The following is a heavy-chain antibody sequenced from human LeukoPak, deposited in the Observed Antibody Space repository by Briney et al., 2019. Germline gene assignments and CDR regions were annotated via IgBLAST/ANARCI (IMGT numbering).Heavy chain of an antibody. D-gene: IGHD3-3*01. J-gene: IGHJ6*03. CDR1: GYTFTSYG. CDR2: MNPNSGNT. V-gene: IGHV1-8*03. Sequence: ASVKVSCKASGYTFTSYGISWVRQATGQGLEWMGWMNPNSGNTGYAQKFQGRVTITRNTSISTAYMELSSLRSEDTAVYYCARNYYDFWSGMRGDYYYYMDVWGKGTTVTVSS. CDR3: ARNYYDFWSGMRGDYYYYMDV.